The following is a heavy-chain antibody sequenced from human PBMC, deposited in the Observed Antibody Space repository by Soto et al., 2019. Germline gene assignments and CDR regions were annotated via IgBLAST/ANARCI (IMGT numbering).Heavy chain of an antibody. CDR1: GYTFSIND. J-gene: IGHJ4*02. Sequence: QPQLVQSGAEVKKPGASVRVSCEASGYTFSINDIDWVRQASGQGLEWMGWMKPSTGDSGYAQDFQGRITLTRDTATGTAYMELSSLRPEDTAVYYCARGGPAAGFDLWGQGTLVTVSS. CDR3: ARGGPAAGFDL. V-gene: IGHV1-8*01. D-gene: IGHD6-13*01. CDR2: MKPSTGDS.